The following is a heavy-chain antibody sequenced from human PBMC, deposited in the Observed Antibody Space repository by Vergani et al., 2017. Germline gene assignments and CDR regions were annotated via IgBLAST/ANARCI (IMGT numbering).Heavy chain of an antibody. V-gene: IGHV1-69*09. CDR3: ASSVWGAIDY. Sequence: QVQLVQSGAEVKKPGASVKVSCKASGYTFTGYYMHWVRQAPGQGLEWMGRIIPILGIANYAQKFQGRVTITADKSTSTAYMELSSLRSEDTAVYYCASSVWGAIDYWGQGTLVTVSS. CDR2: IIPILGIA. J-gene: IGHJ4*02. CDR1: GYTFTGYY. D-gene: IGHD3-16*01.